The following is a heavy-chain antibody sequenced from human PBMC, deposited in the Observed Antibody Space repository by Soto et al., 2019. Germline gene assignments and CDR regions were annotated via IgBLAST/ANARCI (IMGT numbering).Heavy chain of an antibody. V-gene: IGHV3-21*01. J-gene: IGHJ4*02. CDR3: ARDGGGSYPMAADY. D-gene: IGHD1-26*01. CDR1: GFAFSSYN. Sequence: PGGSLRLSCAASGFAFSSYNMNWVRQAPGKGLEWVSSISSSGTYIYYADSLKGRFSISRDNGRNSLYLQMNSLRAEDTAIYYCARDGGGSYPMAADYWGQGTLVTVSS. CDR2: ISSSGTYI.